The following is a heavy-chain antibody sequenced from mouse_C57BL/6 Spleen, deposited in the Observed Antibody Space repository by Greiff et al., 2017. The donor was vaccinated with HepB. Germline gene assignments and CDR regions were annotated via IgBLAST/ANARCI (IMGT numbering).Heavy chain of an antibody. CDR2: IYPGSGNT. CDR1: GYSFTSYY. D-gene: IGHD1-1*01. Sequence: QVQLQQSGPELVKPGASVKISCKASGYSFTSYYIHWVKQRPGQGLEWIGWIYPGSGNTKYNEKFKGKATLTADTSSSTAYMQLSSLTSEDSAVYYCARSRDYYGGAMDYWGQGTSVTVSS. CDR3: ARSRDYYGGAMDY. V-gene: IGHV1-66*01. J-gene: IGHJ4*01.